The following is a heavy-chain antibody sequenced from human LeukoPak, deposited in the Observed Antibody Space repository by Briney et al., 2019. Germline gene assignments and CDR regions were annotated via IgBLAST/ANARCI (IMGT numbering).Heavy chain of an antibody. CDR2: INHSGST. Sequence: TETLSLTCAVYGGSFSGYYWSWIRQPPGKGLEWIGEINHSGSTNYNPSLKSRVTISVDTSKNQFSLKLSSVTAADTAVYYCARPYDRTDYWGQGTLVTVSS. CDR3: ARPYDRTDY. J-gene: IGHJ4*02. V-gene: IGHV4-34*01. CDR1: GGSFSGYY. D-gene: IGHD3-22*01.